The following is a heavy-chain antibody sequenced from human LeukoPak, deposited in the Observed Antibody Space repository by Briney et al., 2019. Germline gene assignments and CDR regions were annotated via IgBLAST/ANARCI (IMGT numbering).Heavy chain of an antibody. Sequence: GASVKASCKASGYTFTSYGISWVRQAPGQGLEGMGWISDYNGNTNYAQKLQGRVTMTTDTSTSTAYMELRSLRSDDTAVYYCARDLLSIAVAGTNCGGYCGQGTLVTVSS. J-gene: IGHJ4*02. V-gene: IGHV1-18*01. CDR2: ISDYNGNT. D-gene: IGHD6-19*01. CDR1: GYTFTSYG. CDR3: ARDLLSIAVAGTNCGGY.